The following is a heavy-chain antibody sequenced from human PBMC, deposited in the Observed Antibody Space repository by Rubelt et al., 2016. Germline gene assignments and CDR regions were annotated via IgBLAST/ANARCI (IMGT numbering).Heavy chain of an antibody. CDR1: GYSFSTSD. CDR2: MNPNTGNT. D-gene: IGHD3-10*01. V-gene: IGHV1-8*01. J-gene: IGHJ4*02. CDR3: ARGVI. Sequence: QVQLVQSGAEVKKPGASVKVSCKASGYSFSTSDINWVRQGTGQGLEWMGWMNPNTGNTGYAQKFQGRVTMTSKTSIGQAYLYLSSLRSEDTAVYYCARGVIWGQGTLVAVSS.